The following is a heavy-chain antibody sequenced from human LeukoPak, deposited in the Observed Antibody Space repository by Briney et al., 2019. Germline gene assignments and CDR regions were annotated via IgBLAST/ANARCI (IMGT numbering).Heavy chain of an antibody. D-gene: IGHD2-15*01. V-gene: IGHV4-39*07. CDR3: ARDAYCSGGSCARQSDGMDV. CDR1: GGSISSSSYY. J-gene: IGHJ6*02. Sequence: SETLSLTCTVSGGSISSSSYYWGWIRQPPGKGLEWIGSIYYSGSTYYNPSLKSRVTISVDMSKNQFSLKLSSVTAADTAVYYCARDAYCSGGSCARQSDGMDVWGQGTTVTVSS. CDR2: IYYSGST.